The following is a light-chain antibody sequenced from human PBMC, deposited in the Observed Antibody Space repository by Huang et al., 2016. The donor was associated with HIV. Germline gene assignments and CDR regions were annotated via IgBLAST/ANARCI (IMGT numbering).Light chain of an antibody. V-gene: IGKV3-20*01. CDR3: QQYGSSRYS. CDR1: RTVSSSS. J-gene: IGKJ2*03. CDR2: RAT. Sequence: VLAQSPETLSLSPGEKATLSCRASRTVSSSSLAWDQQRPGQAPRLLIYRATNRATGVPDRFSGSGSETDFTLTISRLEPEDFAVYYCQQYGSSRYSFGQGTRLDIK.